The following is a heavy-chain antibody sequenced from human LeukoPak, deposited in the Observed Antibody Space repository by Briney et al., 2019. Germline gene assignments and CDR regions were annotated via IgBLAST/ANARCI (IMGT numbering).Heavy chain of an antibody. CDR2: IYSGGST. CDR1: GFTLSSNY. V-gene: IGHV3-66*01. D-gene: IGHD3-22*01. Sequence: GGSLRLSCAASGFTLSSNYMNWVRQAPGKGLEWVSVIYSGGSTYYAASVKCRFTISRDNSKNALYLQMTSLRAEDTAVYYCARDGDSSGYLDYWGQGTLVTVSS. CDR3: ARDGDSSGYLDY. J-gene: IGHJ4*02.